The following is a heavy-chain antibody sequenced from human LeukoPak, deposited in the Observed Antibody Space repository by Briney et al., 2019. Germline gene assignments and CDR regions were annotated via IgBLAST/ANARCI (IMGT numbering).Heavy chain of an antibody. CDR2: IIPIFGTA. D-gene: IGHD2-15*01. CDR1: GGTFSSYA. Sequence: GASVKVSCKASGGTFSSYAISWVRQAPGQGLEWMGGIIPIFGTANYAQKFQGRVTITADKSTSTAYMELRSLRSDDTAVYYCARLSVVPHNWFDPWGQGTLVTVSS. V-gene: IGHV1-69*06. CDR3: ARLSVVPHNWFDP. J-gene: IGHJ5*02.